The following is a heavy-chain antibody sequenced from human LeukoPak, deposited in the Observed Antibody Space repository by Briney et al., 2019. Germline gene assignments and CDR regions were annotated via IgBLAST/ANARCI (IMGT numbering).Heavy chain of an antibody. D-gene: IGHD2-2*01. J-gene: IGHJ5*02. CDR1: GDSISRYY. V-gene: IGHV4-59*08. CDR2: IYYSGSS. CDR3: VVVVPVLDP. Sequence: SETLSLTCTVSGDSISRYYWNWIRQPPGKGLEWIGYIYYSGSSNSNPSLKSRVTISVDTSKNQFSLQLSSVTAADTAVYYCVVVVPVLDPRGQGTLVTVSS.